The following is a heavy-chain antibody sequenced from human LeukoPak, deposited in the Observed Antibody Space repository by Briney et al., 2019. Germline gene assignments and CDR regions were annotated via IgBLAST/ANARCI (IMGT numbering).Heavy chain of an antibody. CDR3: ARVEAMDYFDY. J-gene: IGHJ4*02. CDR2: IYHSGST. V-gene: IGHV4-4*02. CDR1: GGSISRSNW. Sequence: SETLSLTCAVSGGSISRSNWWSWVRQPPGKGLEWIGYIYHSGSTYYNPSLKSRVTISVDRSKNQFSLKLSSVTAADTAVYYCARVEAMDYFDYWGQGTLVTVSS. D-gene: IGHD5-18*01.